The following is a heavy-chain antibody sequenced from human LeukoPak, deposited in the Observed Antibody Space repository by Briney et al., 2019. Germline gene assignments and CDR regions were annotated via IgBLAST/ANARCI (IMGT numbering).Heavy chain of an antibody. D-gene: IGHD4-11*01. CDR3: ARAGTVTFDY. J-gene: IGHJ4*02. CDR2: INHSGST. CDR1: GGSFSGYY. Sequence: PSETLSLTCAVYGGSFSGYYWSWIRQPPGKGLEWIGEINHSGSTNYNPSLKSRVTISVDTSKNQFSLKLSSVTAADTAVYYCARAGTVTFDYWGQGTLVTVSS. V-gene: IGHV4-34*01.